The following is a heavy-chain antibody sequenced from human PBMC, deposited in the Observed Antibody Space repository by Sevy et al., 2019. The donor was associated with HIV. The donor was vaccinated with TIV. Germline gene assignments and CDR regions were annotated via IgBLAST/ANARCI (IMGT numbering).Heavy chain of an antibody. D-gene: IGHD3-9*01. V-gene: IGHV4-39*01. Sequence: SETLSLTCTVSGGSISSSNYYWGWIRQPPGKGLEWIGSIYYSGSPYYNPSLKSRVTISVDTSKNQFFLNPSSVTAPDTAVYYCAGMEVGGYDLLTGRSSGWFDPWGQGTLVTVSS. J-gene: IGHJ5*02. CDR1: GGSISSSNYY. CDR2: IYYSGSP. CDR3: AGMEVGGYDLLTGRSSGWFDP.